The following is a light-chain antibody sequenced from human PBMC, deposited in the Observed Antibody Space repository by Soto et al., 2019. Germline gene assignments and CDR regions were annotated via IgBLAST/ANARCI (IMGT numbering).Light chain of an antibody. CDR3: QKLNTYPLT. CDR1: QGIGNA. Sequence: DIQMTQSPSSLSASVGDRVTISCRASQGIGNALGWYQQKPGKPPKLLISAASTLQSGVPPRFSGSGSGTEFTLTISSLQPEDFARYYCQKLNTYPLTFGQGTRLEIK. CDR2: AAS. V-gene: IGKV1-17*01. J-gene: IGKJ5*01.